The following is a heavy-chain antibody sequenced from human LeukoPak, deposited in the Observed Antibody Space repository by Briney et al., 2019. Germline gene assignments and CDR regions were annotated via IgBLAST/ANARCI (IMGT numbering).Heavy chain of an antibody. Sequence: SETLSLTCAVSGGSISSSNWWSWVRQPPGKGLEWIGEIYHSGSTNYNPSLKSRVTTSVDKSKNQFSLKLSSVTAADTAVYYCARVDTVMAYYFDLWGQGTLVTVSS. CDR1: GGSISSSNW. J-gene: IGHJ4*02. CDR2: IYHSGST. D-gene: IGHD5-18*01. CDR3: ARVDTVMAYYFDL. V-gene: IGHV4-4*02.